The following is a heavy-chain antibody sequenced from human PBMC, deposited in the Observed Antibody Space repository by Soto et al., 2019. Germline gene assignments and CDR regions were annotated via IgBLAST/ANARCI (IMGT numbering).Heavy chain of an antibody. CDR1: GFSLSASGMG. Sequence: GAGPTLVNPPQTLTGTCTFFGFSLSASGMGVGWVRQPPGKALEWLALIYWDDDKRYSPSLKSRLTITKDTSKNQVVLTMTNIDPVDTATYYCAHALGDIWGSYHFDYWGQGALVTVSS. CDR3: AHALGDIWGSYHFDY. V-gene: IGHV2-5*02. CDR2: IYWDDDK. D-gene: IGHD3-16*02. J-gene: IGHJ4*02.